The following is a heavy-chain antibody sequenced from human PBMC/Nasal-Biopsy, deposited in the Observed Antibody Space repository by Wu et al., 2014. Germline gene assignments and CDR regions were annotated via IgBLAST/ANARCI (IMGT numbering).Heavy chain of an antibody. J-gene: IGHJ6*02. CDR3: AKGSQYYFASGSNLDYYNHGMDV. CDR2: SNR. Sequence: SNRFYVDSDEGADFTISRDNSKNAIYLQMNSLRPEDTAVYYCAKGSQYYFASGSNLDYYNHGMDVWGQGTTVTVSS. D-gene: IGHD3-10*01. V-gene: IGHV3-30*02.